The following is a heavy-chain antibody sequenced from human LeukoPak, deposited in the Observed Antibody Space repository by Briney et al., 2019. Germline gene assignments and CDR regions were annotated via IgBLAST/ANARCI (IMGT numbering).Heavy chain of an antibody. CDR1: GYTFTRYG. D-gene: IGHD4-11*01. CDR3: ARGSVTLDD. V-gene: IGHV1-18*01. J-gene: IGHJ4*02. Sequence: ASVTVSCKASGYTFTRYGFSWVRQAPGQGLEWMGWISTYSGNTNYTQKLQGRVTMTTDTSTSTAYMELRSLRSDDTALYYCARGSVTLDDWGQGTLVTVSS. CDR2: ISTYSGNT.